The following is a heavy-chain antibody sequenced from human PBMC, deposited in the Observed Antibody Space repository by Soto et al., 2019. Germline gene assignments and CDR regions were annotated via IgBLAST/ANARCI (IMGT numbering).Heavy chain of an antibody. J-gene: IGHJ3*02. CDR1: GFTFSSYS. CDR2: ISSSSSYI. D-gene: IGHD3-22*01. Sequence: GGSLRLSCAASGFTFSSYSMNWVRQAPGKGLEWVSSISSSSSYIYYADSVKGRFTISRDNAKNSLYLQMNSLRAEDTAVYYCAGDDNPYYYDSSGSWDAFDIWGQGTMVTVSS. V-gene: IGHV3-21*01. CDR3: AGDDNPYYYDSSGSWDAFDI.